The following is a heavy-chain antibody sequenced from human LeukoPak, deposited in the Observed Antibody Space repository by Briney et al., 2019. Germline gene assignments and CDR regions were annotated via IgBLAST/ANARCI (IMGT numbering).Heavy chain of an antibody. D-gene: IGHD1-26*01. V-gene: IGHV3-15*01. CDR3: TTERNWELLRPYGLDI. CDR1: GFTFSSYS. CDR2: IRTKIEGETR. Sequence: GGSLRLSCAASGFTFSSYSMNWVRQVPGKGLEWVGRIRTKIEGETRDYPAPVKGRFIISRDDSKTTLYLQMNGLKTEDSAVYYCTTERNWELLRPYGLDIWGQGTTVIVSS. J-gene: IGHJ6*02.